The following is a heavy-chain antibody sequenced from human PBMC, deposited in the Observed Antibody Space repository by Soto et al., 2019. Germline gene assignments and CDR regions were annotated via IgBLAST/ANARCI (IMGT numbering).Heavy chain of an antibody. J-gene: IGHJ5*02. CDR2: TYYRSKWYN. V-gene: IGHV6-1*01. D-gene: IGHD2-2*01. Sequence: LQTLSLTCAISGDSVSSNSAAWNWIRQSPSRGLEWLGRTYYRSKWYNDYAVSVKSRITINPDTSKNQFSLQLNSVTPEDTAVYYCAREREYCSSTSCYANWLDPWGQGTLVTVSS. CDR1: GDSVSSNSAA. CDR3: AREREYCSSTSCYANWLDP.